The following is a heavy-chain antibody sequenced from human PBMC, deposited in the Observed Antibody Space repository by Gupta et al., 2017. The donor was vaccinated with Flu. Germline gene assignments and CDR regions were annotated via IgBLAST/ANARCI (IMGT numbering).Heavy chain of an antibody. Sequence: QVRLVQSGTEVKKPGASVKVSCKASGYNFGDNYIHWVRQAPGEGLEWLGMIYPSGGRTSFAQKFQGRLSMTMDASTTTVYMDLSSLTSEDTAVYYCTRDNAGFDYWGQGTLVTVSS. CDR3: TRDNAGFDY. CDR2: IYPSGGRT. J-gene: IGHJ4*02. CDR1: GYNFGDNY. V-gene: IGHV1-46*01. D-gene: IGHD2-8*01.